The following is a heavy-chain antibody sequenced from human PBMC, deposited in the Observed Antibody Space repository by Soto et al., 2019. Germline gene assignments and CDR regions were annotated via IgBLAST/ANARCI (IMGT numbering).Heavy chain of an antibody. CDR3: ARGRGELLIWFGSPGYYYGMDV. CDR1: GGSISSYY. D-gene: IGHD3-10*01. J-gene: IGHJ6*02. V-gene: IGHV4-59*01. Sequence: SETLSLTCTVSGGSISSYYWSWIRQPPGKGLEWIGYIYYSGSTNYNPSLKSRVTISVDTSKNQFSLKLSSVTAADTAVYYCARGRGELLIWFGSPGYYYGMDVWGQGTKVTFSS. CDR2: IYYSGST.